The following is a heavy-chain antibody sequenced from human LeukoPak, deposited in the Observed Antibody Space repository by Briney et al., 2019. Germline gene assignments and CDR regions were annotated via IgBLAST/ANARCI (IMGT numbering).Heavy chain of an antibody. Sequence: GGSLRLSCAASGFTFSSYGMHWVRQAPGKGLVWVADISYDGSNKYYADSVKGRFTIYRDNSKNTLYVQMNSLRGEDTAVYYCAKDYSGYDEGDAFDIWGQGTMVTVSS. D-gene: IGHD5-12*01. CDR2: ISYDGSNK. CDR3: AKDYSGYDEGDAFDI. J-gene: IGHJ3*02. V-gene: IGHV3-30*18. CDR1: GFTFSSYG.